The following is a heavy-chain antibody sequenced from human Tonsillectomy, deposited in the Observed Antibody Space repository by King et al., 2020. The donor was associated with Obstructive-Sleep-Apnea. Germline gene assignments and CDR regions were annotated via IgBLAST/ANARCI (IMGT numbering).Heavy chain of an antibody. CDR3: GKFESWSSFGVLISDHFVY. CDR1: GFTFSSYA. J-gene: IGHJ4*02. Sequence: VQLVESGGGLVQPGGSLRLSCAASGFTFSSYAMSWVRQAPGKGLEWVSAICGSGVSTYYADSVKGRFTISRDNSKNTLYLQINSLRAEATAVYYCGKFESWSSFGVLISDHFVYWGQGTLVTVSS. V-gene: IGHV3-23*04. D-gene: IGHD3-3*01. CDR2: ICGSGVST.